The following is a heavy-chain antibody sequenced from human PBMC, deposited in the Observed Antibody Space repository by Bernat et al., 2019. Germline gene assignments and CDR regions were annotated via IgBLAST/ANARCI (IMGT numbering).Heavy chain of an antibody. Sequence: EVQLLESGGGLVQPGGSLRLTCGASGFTFSDYAMNWVRQAPGKGLEWVATILSSGSGTYYADSVRGRFTVSRDNSKNTLYLQVHSLRAEDTVVYYCAKDKVRGDGYVVFDYWGQGTLVTVSS. J-gene: IGHJ4*02. D-gene: IGHD3-10*01. V-gene: IGHV3-23*01. CDR3: AKDKVRGDGYVVFDY. CDR2: ILSSGSGT. CDR1: GFTFSDYA.